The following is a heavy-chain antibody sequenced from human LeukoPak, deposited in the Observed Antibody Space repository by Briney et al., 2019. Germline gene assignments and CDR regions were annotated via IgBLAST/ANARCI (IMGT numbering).Heavy chain of an antibody. D-gene: IGHD6-6*01. J-gene: IGHJ3*02. CDR2: INRSGST. V-gene: IGHV4-34*01. CDR3: ARDMSIAARDAFDI. Sequence: PSETLSLTCAVYGGSFSGYYWSWIRQPPGKGLEWIGEINRSGSTNYNPSLKSRVTISVDTSKNQFSLKLSSVTAADTAVYYCARDMSIAARDAFDIWGLGTLVTVSS. CDR1: GGSFSGYY.